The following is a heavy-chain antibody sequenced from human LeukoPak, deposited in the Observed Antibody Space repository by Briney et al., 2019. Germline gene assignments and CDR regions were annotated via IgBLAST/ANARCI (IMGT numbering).Heavy chain of an antibody. Sequence: SETLSLTCTVSGGSISSYYWSWIRQPPGKGLEWIGYIFYSGSTNYNPSLKSRVTISVDTSKNQFSLKLSSVTAADTAVYYCARAAWYYDSSGYYFSGPVDYWGQGTLVIVSS. V-gene: IGHV4-59*01. CDR3: ARAAWYYDSSGYYFSGPVDY. CDR2: IFYSGST. CDR1: GGSISSYY. J-gene: IGHJ4*02. D-gene: IGHD3-22*01.